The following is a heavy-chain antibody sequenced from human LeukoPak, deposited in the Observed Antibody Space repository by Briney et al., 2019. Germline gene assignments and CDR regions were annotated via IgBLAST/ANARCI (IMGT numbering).Heavy chain of an antibody. J-gene: IGHJ4*02. Sequence: GGSLRLSCAVSGFTFRSYSMNWVRQAPGKGLEWVSSISGNSRYIYYADSVKGRFTISRDNAKNSLYLQMNSLRAEDTAVYYCAVSLSGSFTFDYWGQGTLVTVSS. V-gene: IGHV3-21*01. CDR3: AVSLSGSFTFDY. CDR1: GFTFRSYS. CDR2: ISGNSRYI. D-gene: IGHD1-26*01.